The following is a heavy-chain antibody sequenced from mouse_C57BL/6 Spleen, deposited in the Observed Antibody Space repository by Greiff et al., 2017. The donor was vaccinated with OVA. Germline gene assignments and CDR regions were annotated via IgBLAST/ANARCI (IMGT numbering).Heavy chain of an antibody. J-gene: IGHJ2*01. CDR1: GFSFNTYA. Sequence: EVQLVESGGGLVQPKGSLKLSCAASGFSFNTYAMNWVRQAPGKGLEWVARIRSKSNNYATYYADSVKDRFTISRDDSESMLYMNMNNLKTENTAMYNCLRTGALYCDYWGQGTTLTVSS. V-gene: IGHV10-1*01. CDR2: IRSKSNNYAT. CDR3: LRTGALYCDY.